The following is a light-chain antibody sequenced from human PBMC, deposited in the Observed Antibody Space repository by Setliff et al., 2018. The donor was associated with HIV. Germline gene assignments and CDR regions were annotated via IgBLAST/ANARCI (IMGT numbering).Light chain of an antibody. CDR3: CSYVGTYSYV. V-gene: IGLV2-11*01. CDR2: DVT. CDR1: SSNVCTNIY. Sequence: QSVLTQPRSVSGSPGQSVTISCTGTSSNVCTNIYVSWYQHHPGKAPKLVIYDVTKRPSGVPDRFSGSKSGNTASLTISGLQPEDEADYSCCSYVGTYSYVFGTGTKV. J-gene: IGLJ1*01.